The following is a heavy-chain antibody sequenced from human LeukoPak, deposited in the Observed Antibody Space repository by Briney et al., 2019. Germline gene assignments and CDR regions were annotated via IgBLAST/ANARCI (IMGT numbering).Heavy chain of an antibody. V-gene: IGHV3-15*01. CDR3: TNDFMVRGVINPPDY. D-gene: IGHD3-10*01. CDR2: INSKTDGGTT. CDR1: GFTFGSYA. J-gene: IGHJ4*02. Sequence: GGSLRLSCAASGFTFGSYAMSWVRQAPGKGLEWVGRINSKTDGGTTDYAAPVKGRFTISRDDSKSIAYLQMNSLKTEDTAVYYCTNDFMVRGVINPPDYWGQGTLVTVSS.